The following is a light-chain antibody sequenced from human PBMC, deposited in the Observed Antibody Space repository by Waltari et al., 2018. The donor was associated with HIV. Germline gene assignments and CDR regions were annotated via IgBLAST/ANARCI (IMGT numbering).Light chain of an antibody. CDR3: QQYYSIPIT. CDR2: WAS. J-gene: IGKJ5*01. Sequence: DIVMTQSPDALAVSLGERAVINCTSSQSVLYNSNNKNYLVWYQQKPGQPPKVLFSWASIREPGVSDRFRGSGSGTHFTLAISGLQAEDVAVYYCQQYYSIPITVGQGTRLDIK. V-gene: IGKV4-1*01. CDR1: QSVLYNSNNKNY.